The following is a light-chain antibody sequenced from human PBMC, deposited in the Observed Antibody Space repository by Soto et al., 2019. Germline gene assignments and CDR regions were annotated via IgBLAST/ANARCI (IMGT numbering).Light chain of an antibody. J-gene: IGKJ5*01. CDR1: RSLLYSFNNKNY. V-gene: IGKV4-1*01. Sequence: SVMTQSPDSLTVSLGERTTINCKSSRSLLYSFNNKNYLAWYQQRPGQPPKLFISWASTRESGVPDRFSGSGSGTDFTLTISGLQVEDVALYYCQQYYSSPVTFGQGTRLEIK. CDR3: QQYYSSPVT. CDR2: WAS.